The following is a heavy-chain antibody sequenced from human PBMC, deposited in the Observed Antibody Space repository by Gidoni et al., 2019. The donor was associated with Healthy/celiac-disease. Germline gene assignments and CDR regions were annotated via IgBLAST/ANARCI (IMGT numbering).Heavy chain of an antibody. V-gene: IGHV3-11*06. D-gene: IGHD3-9*01. CDR3: ARAQDILTGCYFDY. CDR1: GFTFRDYY. Sequence: QVKLVESGGGLVKPGGSLRLSCAASGFTFRDYYMSWIRQAPGKGLEWVSYISSSSSYTNYADSVKGRFTISRDNAKNSLYLQMNSLRAEDTAVYYCARAQDILTGCYFDYWGQGTLVTVSS. CDR2: ISSSSSYT. J-gene: IGHJ4*02.